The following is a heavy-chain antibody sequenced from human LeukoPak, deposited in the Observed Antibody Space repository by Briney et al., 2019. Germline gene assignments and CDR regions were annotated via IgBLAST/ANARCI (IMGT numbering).Heavy chain of an antibody. CDR1: GFTFSSYA. V-gene: IGHV3-23*01. D-gene: IGHD6-19*01. Sequence: GGSLRLSCAASGFTFSSYAMSWVRHAPGKGLEWVSAISGSGGSTYYADSVKGRFTISRDNSKNTLYLQMNSLRAEDTAVYYCAKIEGYSSGWYDWFDPWGQGTLVTVSS. CDR3: AKIEGYSSGWYDWFDP. J-gene: IGHJ5*02. CDR2: ISGSGGST.